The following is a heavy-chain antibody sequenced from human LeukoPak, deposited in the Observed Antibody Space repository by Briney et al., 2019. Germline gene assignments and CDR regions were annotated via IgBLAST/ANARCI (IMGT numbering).Heavy chain of an antibody. CDR2: IYYSGST. Sequence: KPSETLSLTCTVSGGSISSYYWSWIRQPPGKGLEWIGYIYYSGSTNYNPSLKSRVTISVDTSKNQFSLKLSSVTAADTAVYYCARVHGFYGMDVWGQGTTVTVSS. V-gene: IGHV4-59*08. D-gene: IGHD1-1*01. CDR3: ARVHGFYGMDV. J-gene: IGHJ6*02. CDR1: GGSISSYY.